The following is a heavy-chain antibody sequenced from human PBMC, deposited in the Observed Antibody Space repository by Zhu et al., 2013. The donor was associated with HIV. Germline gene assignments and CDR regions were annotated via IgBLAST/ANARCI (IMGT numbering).Heavy chain of an antibody. D-gene: IGHD3-22*01. Sequence: QVQLVQSGAEVKKPGASVKVSCKASGYTFTSYYMHWVRQAPGQGLEWMGIINPSGGSTSYAQKFQGRVTMTRDTSTSTVYMGLSSLRSEDTAVYYCARDDYYDSSGYLFYYYYYGMDVWGQGTTVTVSS. J-gene: IGHJ6*02. CDR3: ARDDYYDSSGYLFYYYYYGMDV. CDR1: GYTFTSYY. CDR2: INPSGGST. V-gene: IGHV1-46*03.